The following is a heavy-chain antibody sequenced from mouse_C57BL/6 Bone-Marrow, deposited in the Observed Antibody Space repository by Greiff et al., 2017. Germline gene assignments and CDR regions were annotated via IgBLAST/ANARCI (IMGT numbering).Heavy chain of an antibody. D-gene: IGHD2-4*01. J-gene: IGHJ4*01. V-gene: IGHV3-1*01. Sequence: EVMLVESGPGMVKPSQSLSLTCTVTGYSITSGYDWHWIRHFPGNKLEWMGYISYSGSTNYNPSLKSRISITHDTSKNHFFLKLNSVTTEDTATYYCARGLYYDYDRGYAMDYWGQGTSVTVSS. CDR3: ARGLYYDYDRGYAMDY. CDR2: ISYSGST. CDR1: GYSITSGYD.